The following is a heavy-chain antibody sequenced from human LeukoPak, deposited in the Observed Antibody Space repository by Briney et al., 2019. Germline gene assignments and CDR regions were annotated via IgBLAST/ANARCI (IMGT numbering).Heavy chain of an antibody. D-gene: IGHD1-20*01. J-gene: IGHJ6*03. Sequence: SETLSLTCAVYGGSFSGYYWGWIRQPPGKGLEWIGEINHSGSTNYNPSLKSRVTISVDTSKNQFSLKLSSVTAADTAVYYCARGLRYNWNPYYYYYYMDVWGKGTTVTVSS. CDR2: INHSGST. CDR1: GGSFSGYY. CDR3: ARGLRYNWNPYYYYYYMDV. V-gene: IGHV4-34*01.